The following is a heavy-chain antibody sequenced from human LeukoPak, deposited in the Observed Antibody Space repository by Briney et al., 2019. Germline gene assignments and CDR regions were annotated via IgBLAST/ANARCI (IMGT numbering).Heavy chain of an antibody. D-gene: IGHD6-19*01. Sequence: GRSLRLSCAASGFTFSSYGMHWVRQAPGKGLEWVAVISYDGSNKYYADSVKGRFTISRDNSKNTLYLQMNSLRDEDTAVYYCAKIAVAGKRGFDYWGQGTLVTVSS. CDR3: AKIAVAGKRGFDY. CDR1: GFTFSSYG. V-gene: IGHV3-30*18. CDR2: ISYDGSNK. J-gene: IGHJ4*02.